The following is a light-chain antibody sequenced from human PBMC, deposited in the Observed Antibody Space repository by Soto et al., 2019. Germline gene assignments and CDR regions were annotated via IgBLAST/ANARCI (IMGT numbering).Light chain of an antibody. J-gene: IGLJ2*01. CDR1: SSDVGGYNY. Sequence: QSALTQPASVSGSPGQSITISCTGTSSDVGGYNYVSWYQQHPGKAPKLMIYDVSNRPSGVSNRFSGSKSGNTASLTLSGLQAEDAADSYCSSYTISSTRVFGGGTNSPS. CDR3: SSYTISSTRV. CDR2: DVS. V-gene: IGLV2-14*01.